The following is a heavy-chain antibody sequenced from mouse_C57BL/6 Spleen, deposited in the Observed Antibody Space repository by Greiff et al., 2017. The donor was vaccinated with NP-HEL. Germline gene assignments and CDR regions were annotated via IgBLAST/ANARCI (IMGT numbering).Heavy chain of an antibody. Sequence: QVQLQQPGAELVKPGASVKLSCKASGYTFTSYWMHWVKQRPGRGLEWIGRIDPNSGGTKYNEKFKSKATLTVDKPSSTAYMQLSSLTSEDSAVYYCARTVITTVFHYYAMDYWGQGTSVTVSS. CDR3: ARTVITTVFHYYAMDY. V-gene: IGHV1-72*01. CDR2: IDPNSGGT. J-gene: IGHJ4*01. D-gene: IGHD1-1*01. CDR1: GYTFTSYW.